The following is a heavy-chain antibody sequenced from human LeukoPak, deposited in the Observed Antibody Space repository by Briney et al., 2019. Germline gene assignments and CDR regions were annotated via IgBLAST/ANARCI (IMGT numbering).Heavy chain of an antibody. D-gene: IGHD4-23*01. CDR3: ARGGNYGGRKFDY. J-gene: IGHJ4*02. Sequence: SETLSLTCAVYGGSFSGYCWSWIRQPPGKGLEWIGEINHSGSTNYNPSLKSRVTISVDTSKNQFSLKLSSVTAADTAVYYCARGGNYGGRKFDYWGQGTLVTVSS. V-gene: IGHV4-34*01. CDR2: INHSGST. CDR1: GGSFSGYC.